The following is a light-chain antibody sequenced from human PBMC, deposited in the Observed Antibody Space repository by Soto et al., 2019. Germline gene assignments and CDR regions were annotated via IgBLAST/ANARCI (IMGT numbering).Light chain of an antibody. CDR2: EVS. CDR1: SSDVGSYNL. Sequence: QSALTQPASVYGSTRQSITISCTGTSSDVGSYNLVSWYQQHPGKAPKLMIYEVSKRPSGVSNRFSGSKSGNTASLTISGLQAEDEADYYCCSYAGSSTVVFGGGTKLTVL. J-gene: IGLJ2*01. V-gene: IGLV2-23*02. CDR3: CSYAGSSTVV.